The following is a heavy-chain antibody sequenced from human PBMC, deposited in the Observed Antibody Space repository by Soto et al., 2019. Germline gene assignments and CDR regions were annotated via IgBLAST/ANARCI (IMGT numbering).Heavy chain of an antibody. CDR2: IYYGGNT. CDR3: ARKLWLSEPSNSFDP. CDR1: GGSISSYY. V-gene: IGHV4-59*01. Sequence: SETLSLTCSVSGGSISSYYWSWIRQPPGKGLEWIGYIYYGGNTNYNPSLKSRVTISEDTSKNQFSLKLRSVTTADTAVYYCARKLWLSEPSNSFDPWGQGTLVTVSS. J-gene: IGHJ5*02. D-gene: IGHD1-26*01.